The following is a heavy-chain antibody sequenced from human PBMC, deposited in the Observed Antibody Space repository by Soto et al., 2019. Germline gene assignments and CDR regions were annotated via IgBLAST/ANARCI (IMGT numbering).Heavy chain of an antibody. CDR1: GYTFTSYD. D-gene: IGHD1-26*01. Sequence: QVQLVQSGAEVKEPGASVKVSCKASGYTFTSYDVNWVRLAPGQGLEWMGWMNPNSGSTDYAQKFQGRVTMTRNIYITTTYMELSSLRSEDTAVYYCASRVGATSFDFDFWGQGTLVTVSS. CDR2: MNPNSGST. CDR3: ASRVGATSFDFDF. V-gene: IGHV1-8*01. J-gene: IGHJ4*01.